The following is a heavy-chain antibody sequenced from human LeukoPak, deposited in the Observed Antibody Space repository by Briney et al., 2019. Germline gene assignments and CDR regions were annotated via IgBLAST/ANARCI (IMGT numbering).Heavy chain of an antibody. D-gene: IGHD6-13*01. CDR3: ARAGIAASTFDY. V-gene: IGHV1-2*02. CDR1: GGTFSSYA. Sequence: ASVKVSCKASGGTFSSYAISWVRQAPGQGLEWMGWINPNSGGTNYAQKFQGRVTMTRDTSISTAYMELSRLRSDDTAVYYCARAGIAASTFDYWGQGTLVTVSS. J-gene: IGHJ4*02. CDR2: INPNSGGT.